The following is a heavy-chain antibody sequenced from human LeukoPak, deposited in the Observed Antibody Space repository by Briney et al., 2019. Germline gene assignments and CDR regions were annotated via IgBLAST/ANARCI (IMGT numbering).Heavy chain of an antibody. CDR3: ARLALVVTPRGWFDP. D-gene: IGHD4-23*01. V-gene: IGHV4-39*01. Sequence: SETLSLTCTVSGGSISSSSYYWGWIRQPPGKGLEWIGSVYYSGRIYYNPSLNSRVTISVDTSKNQSSLKVTSVTAADTAVYYCARLALVVTPRGWFDPWGQGTLVTVSS. CDR2: VYYSGRI. J-gene: IGHJ5*02. CDR1: GGSISSSSYY.